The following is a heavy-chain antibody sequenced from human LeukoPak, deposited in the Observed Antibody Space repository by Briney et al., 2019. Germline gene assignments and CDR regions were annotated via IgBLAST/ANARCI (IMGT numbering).Heavy chain of an antibody. V-gene: IGHV3-23*01. Sequence: GGSLRLSCAASGFTFNNFAMSWVRQAPGKGLEWVSAISGSGGSTYYADSVKGRFTISRDNSKNTLYLQMNSLRAEDTAVYYCAKDLVGYSSGWPDDYWGQGTLVTVSS. J-gene: IGHJ4*02. CDR2: ISGSGGST. D-gene: IGHD6-19*01. CDR1: GFTFNNFA. CDR3: AKDLVGYSSGWPDDY.